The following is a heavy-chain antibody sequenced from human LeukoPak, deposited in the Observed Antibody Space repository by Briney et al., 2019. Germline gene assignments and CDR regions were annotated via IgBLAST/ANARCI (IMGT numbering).Heavy chain of an antibody. Sequence: GGSLRLSCAASGFTFSQNYMSWIRQAPGKGLEWVSYISSSAYSIYYAASVKGRFTISRDNAKNSLYLQMVSLRAEDTAIYYCARGKRTFDYWGQGTLVTVSS. CDR1: GFTFSQNY. CDR3: ARGKRTFDY. D-gene: IGHD1-1*01. J-gene: IGHJ4*02. CDR2: ISSSAYSI. V-gene: IGHV3-11*01.